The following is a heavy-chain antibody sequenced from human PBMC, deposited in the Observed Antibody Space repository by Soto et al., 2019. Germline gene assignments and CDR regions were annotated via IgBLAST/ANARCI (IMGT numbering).Heavy chain of an antibody. CDR1: GYTFTSYG. J-gene: IGHJ6*02. V-gene: IGHV1-18*01. Sequence: QVQLVQSGAEVKKPGASVKVSCKASGYTFTSYGISWVRQAPGQGLEWMGWISAYNGNTNYAQKFQGRVTITADESTSTAYMELSSLRSEDTAVYYCARGSFWSGYYGDVWGQGTTVTVSS. CDR3: ARGSFWSGYYGDV. CDR2: ISAYNGNT. D-gene: IGHD3-3*01.